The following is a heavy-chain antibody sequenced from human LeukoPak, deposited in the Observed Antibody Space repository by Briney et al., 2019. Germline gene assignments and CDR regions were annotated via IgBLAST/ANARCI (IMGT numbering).Heavy chain of an antibody. CDR2: MNPNSGNT. CDR1: GYTFTSYD. J-gene: IGHJ5*02. Sequence: ASVKVSCKASGYTFTSYDINWVRQATGQGLEWMGWMNPNSGNTGYAQKFQGRVTMTRNTSISTAYMELSSLRSEDTAVYYCARDRGPGGEVWFDPWGQGTLVIVSS. CDR3: ARDRGPGGEVWFDP. V-gene: IGHV1-8*01. D-gene: IGHD3-10*01.